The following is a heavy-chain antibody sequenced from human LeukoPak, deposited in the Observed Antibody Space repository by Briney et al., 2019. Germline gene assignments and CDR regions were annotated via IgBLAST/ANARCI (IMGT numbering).Heavy chain of an antibody. D-gene: IGHD6-13*01. CDR1: GFTFSSYW. V-gene: IGHV3-7*01. CDR2: IKQDGSEK. Sequence: GGSLRLSCAASGFTFSSYWMSWVRQAPGKGLEWVANIKQDGSEKYYVDSVKGRFTISRDNVKNSLYLQMNSLRAEDTAVYYCAREGIAAADYYYYYMDVWGKGTTVTVSS. J-gene: IGHJ6*03. CDR3: AREGIAAADYYYYYMDV.